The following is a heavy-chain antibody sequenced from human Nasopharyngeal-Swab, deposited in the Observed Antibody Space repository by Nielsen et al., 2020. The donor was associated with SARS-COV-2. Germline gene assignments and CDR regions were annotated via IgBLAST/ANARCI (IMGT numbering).Heavy chain of an antibody. D-gene: IGHD3-3*01. V-gene: IGHV3-21*01. CDR1: GFTFSSYT. Sequence: GESLKISCAASGFTFSSYTMNWVRQAPGRGLEWGSSMSDSSSYIYYADSVKGRFTISRDNAKNSLYLQMNSLRADDTAVYYCARDGLDYDFWSADFMDVWGQGTTVTVSS. J-gene: IGHJ6*02. CDR2: MSDSSSYI. CDR3: ARDGLDYDFWSADFMDV.